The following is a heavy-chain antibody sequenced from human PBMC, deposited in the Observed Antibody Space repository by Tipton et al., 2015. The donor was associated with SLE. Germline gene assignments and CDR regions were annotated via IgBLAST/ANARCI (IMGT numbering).Heavy chain of an antibody. CDR2: YTGST. J-gene: IGHJ5*02. CDR3: ARAERGAYDILTGYLASNWFDP. Sequence: GLVKPSETLSLTCTVSGDSISTGTYYWGWIRQPPGKGLEWIGYTGSTSYNPSLKSRAIVSVDTSKNQFSLKLTSVTAADTAVHYCARAERGAYDILTGYLASNWFDPWGQGTLVTVSS. D-gene: IGHD3-9*01. V-gene: IGHV4-39*07. CDR1: GDSISTGTYY.